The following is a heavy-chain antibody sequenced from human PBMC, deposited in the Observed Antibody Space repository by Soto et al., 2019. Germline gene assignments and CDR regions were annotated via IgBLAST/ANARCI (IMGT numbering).Heavy chain of an antibody. D-gene: IGHD3-9*01. CDR3: ARDVRPYFDR. CDR1: GFTFGNYW. CDR2: IQNDGTTT. J-gene: IGHJ4*01. V-gene: IGHV3-74*01. Sequence: PGGSLRLSCAASGFTFGNYWMHWFRQAPGKGLVWVSAIQNDGTTTTYADSVKGRFTISRDNARNTLYLQVNSLRVEDTAVYYCARDVRPYFDRWGHGTLVTVSS.